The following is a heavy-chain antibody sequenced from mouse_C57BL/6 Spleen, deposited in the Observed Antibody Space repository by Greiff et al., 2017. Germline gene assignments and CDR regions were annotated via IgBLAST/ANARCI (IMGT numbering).Heavy chain of an antibody. J-gene: IGHJ4*01. V-gene: IGHV1-61*01. Sequence: VQLQQPGAELVRPGSSVKLSCKASGYTFTSYWMDWVKQRPGQGLEWIGNIYPSDSETHYNQKFKDKATLTVDKSSSTAYMQLSSLTSEDSAVYYCARRGPMVTTLYYYAMDYWGQGTSVTVSS. D-gene: IGHD2-1*01. CDR2: IYPSDSET. CDR1: GYTFTSYW. CDR3: ARRGPMVTTLYYYAMDY.